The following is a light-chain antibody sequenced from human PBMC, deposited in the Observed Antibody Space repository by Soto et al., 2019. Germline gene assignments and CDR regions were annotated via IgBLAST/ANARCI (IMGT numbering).Light chain of an antibody. Sequence: DIQMTQSPSSLYASVGDRVTITCRASQSISSYLNCYQQKPGKAPMLLIYAASSLQSGVPSRFSGSGSGTDFTLTISSLQPEDFATYYCQQSYSTPYTFGQGTKLEIK. V-gene: IGKV1-39*01. CDR3: QQSYSTPYT. J-gene: IGKJ2*01. CDR2: AAS. CDR1: QSISSY.